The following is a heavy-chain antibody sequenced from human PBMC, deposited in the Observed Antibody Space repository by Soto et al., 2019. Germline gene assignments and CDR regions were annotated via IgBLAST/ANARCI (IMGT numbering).Heavy chain of an antibody. CDR2: ISSSGSTI. V-gene: IGHV3-11*01. CDR1: GFTFSDYY. D-gene: IGHD4-17*01. CDR3: ARSIYGDYGWYFDL. J-gene: IGHJ2*01. Sequence: PGESLRLSCAASGFTFSDYYMSWIRQAPGKGLEWVSYISSSGSTIYYADSVKGRFTISRDNAKNSLYLQMNSLRAEDTAVYYCARSIYGDYGWYFDLWGRGTLVTVSS.